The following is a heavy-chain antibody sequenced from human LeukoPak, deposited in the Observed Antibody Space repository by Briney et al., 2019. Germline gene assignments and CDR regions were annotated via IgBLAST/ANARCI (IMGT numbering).Heavy chain of an antibody. CDR1: GYTFTSYA. CDR2: INAGNGNT. D-gene: IGHD3-10*01. CDR3: ARDVWFGERNFDY. Sequence: ASVKVSCKASGYTFTSYAMHWVRQAPGQRLEWMGWINAGNGNTKYSQEVQGRVTITRDTSASTASMELRSLRSDDTAVYYCARDVWFGERNFDYWGQGTLVTVSS. V-gene: IGHV1-3*01. J-gene: IGHJ4*02.